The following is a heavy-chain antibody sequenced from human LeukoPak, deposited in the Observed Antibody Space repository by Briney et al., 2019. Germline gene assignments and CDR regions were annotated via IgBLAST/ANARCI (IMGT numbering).Heavy chain of an antibody. J-gene: IGHJ4*02. CDR3: PRDPPYSSSWYEGYYFDY. D-gene: IGHD6-13*01. Sequence: ASVKVSCKASGYTFTAYYIHWVRQAPGQGLEWMGWINPNSGGTNYAQKFQGRVTMTKDTSTSTAYMELRRLRSDDTAVYYCPRDPPYSSSWYEGYYFDYWGQGTLVAVSS. V-gene: IGHV1-2*02. CDR1: GYTFTAYY. CDR2: INPNSGGT.